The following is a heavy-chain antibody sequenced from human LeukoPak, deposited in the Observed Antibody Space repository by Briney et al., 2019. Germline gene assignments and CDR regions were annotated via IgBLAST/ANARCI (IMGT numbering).Heavy chain of an antibody. J-gene: IGHJ6*02. D-gene: IGHD3-10*01. Sequence: PVRLSCAASGFTFDGYAMHWGRQAPGKGLEGVSGISWNSGSIGYADSVKGRFTISRDNAKNSLYLQMNSLRAEDTALYYCAKDIASGVRGVIIYGMDVWGQGTTVTVSS. CDR3: AKDIASGVRGVIIYGMDV. V-gene: IGHV3-9*01. CDR2: ISWNSGSI. CDR1: GFTFDGYA.